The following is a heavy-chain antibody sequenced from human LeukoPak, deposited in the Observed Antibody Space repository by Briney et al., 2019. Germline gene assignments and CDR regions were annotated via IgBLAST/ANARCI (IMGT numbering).Heavy chain of an antibody. CDR1: GGSISSNNW. D-gene: IGHD5-18*01. J-gene: IGHJ4*02. Sequence: SSETLSLTCAVSGGSISSNNWWIWVRQSPEKGLEWIGEIYHDGSTNYNPSLKSRVTISMDKSKNQLSLKLSFVTAADTAVYYCARDRGGYTYSHDYWGQGTLVTVSS. CDR3: ARDRGGYTYSHDY. CDR2: IYHDGST. V-gene: IGHV4-4*02.